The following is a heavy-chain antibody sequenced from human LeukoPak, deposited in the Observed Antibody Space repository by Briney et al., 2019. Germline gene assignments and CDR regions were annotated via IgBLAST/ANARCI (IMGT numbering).Heavy chain of an antibody. CDR1: GYTLTELS. V-gene: IGHV1-24*01. J-gene: IGHJ4*02. Sequence: ASVKVSCKVSGYTLTELSMHWVRQAPGKGLEWMGGFDPEDGETIYAQKFQGRVTMTEDTSTDTAYMELSSLRSEDTAVYYCATGLGYCSSTSCYTMGYWGQGTLVTVSS. CDR3: ATGLGYCSSTSCYTMGY. D-gene: IGHD2-2*02. CDR2: FDPEDGET.